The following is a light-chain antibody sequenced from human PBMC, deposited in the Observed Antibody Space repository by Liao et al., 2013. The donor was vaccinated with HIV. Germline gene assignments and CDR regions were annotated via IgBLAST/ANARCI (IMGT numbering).Light chain of an antibody. CDR3: QAWDSSSWV. V-gene: IGLV3-1*01. Sequence: SYELTQPPSVSVSPGQTASITCSGDKLGDKYACWYQQKPGQSPVLVIYQDSKRPSGIPERFSGSSSGTTVTLTISGVQAEDEADYYCQAWDSSSWVFGGGTKLTVL. J-gene: IGLJ3*02. CDR2: QDS. CDR1: KLGDKY.